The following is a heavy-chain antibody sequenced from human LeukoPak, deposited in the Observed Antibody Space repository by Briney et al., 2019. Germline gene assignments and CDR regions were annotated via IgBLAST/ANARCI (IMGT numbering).Heavy chain of an antibody. V-gene: IGHV5-51*01. J-gene: IGHJ4*02. CDR1: GYSFTSYW. CDR3: ATGGYCSSTSCYHFFDY. Sequence: GASLQISCKSSGYSFTSYWIGWVRQKPGKGLEWMGIIYPGDSDTRYSPSFQGQVTISADKSISTAYLWWSSLKASDTAMYYCATGGYCSSTSCYHFFDYWGQGTLVTVSS. D-gene: IGHD2-2*01. CDR2: IYPGDSDT.